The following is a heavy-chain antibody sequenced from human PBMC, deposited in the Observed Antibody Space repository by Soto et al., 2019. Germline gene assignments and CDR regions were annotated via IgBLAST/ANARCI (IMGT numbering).Heavy chain of an antibody. CDR2: IYYSGST. CDR1: GASISTGGYY. J-gene: IGHJ6*02. Sequence: PSETLSLTCTVSGASISTGGYYWSWIRQQPGKGLEWIGYIYYSGSTYYNPSLKSRVTISVDTSKNQFSLKLSSVTAADTAVSYCAISREQDYYYYYGMDVWDQGTKVTVSS. V-gene: IGHV4-31*03. CDR3: AISREQDYYYYYGMDV.